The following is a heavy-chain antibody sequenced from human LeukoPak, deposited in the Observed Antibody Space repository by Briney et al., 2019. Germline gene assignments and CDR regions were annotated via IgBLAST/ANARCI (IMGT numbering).Heavy chain of an antibody. J-gene: IGHJ4*02. Sequence: KPSETLSLTCAVYGGSFSGYYWSWIRQPPGKGLEWIGEINHSGSTNYNPSLKSRVTISVDTSKNQFSLKLSSVTAADTAVYYCARNGYYSADYWGQGTLVTVSS. V-gene: IGHV4-34*01. CDR1: GGSFSGYY. D-gene: IGHD4-17*01. CDR3: ARNGYYSADY. CDR2: INHSGST.